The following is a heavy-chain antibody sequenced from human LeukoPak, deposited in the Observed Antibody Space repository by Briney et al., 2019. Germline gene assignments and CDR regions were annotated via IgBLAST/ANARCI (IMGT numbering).Heavy chain of an antibody. Sequence: PGGSLRLSCAASGFTFSSYSMNWVRQAPGKGLEWVSSISSSSSYIYYADSVKGRFTISRDNAKNSLYLQMNSLRAEDTAVYYCARVPGSPRTPFDYWGQGTLVTVSS. CDR2: ISSSSSYI. J-gene: IGHJ4*02. V-gene: IGHV3-21*01. CDR1: GFTFSSYS. D-gene: IGHD1-14*01. CDR3: ARVPGSPRTPFDY.